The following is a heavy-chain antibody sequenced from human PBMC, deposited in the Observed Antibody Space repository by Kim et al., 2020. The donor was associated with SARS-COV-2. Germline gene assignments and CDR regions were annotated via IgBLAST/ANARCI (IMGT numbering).Heavy chain of an antibody. CDR2: IRSKAYGGTT. J-gene: IGHJ6*02. Sequence: GGSLRLSCTASGFTFGDYAMSWFRQAPGKGLEWVGFIRSKAYGGTTEYAASVKGRFTISRDDSKSIAYLQMNSLKTEDTAVYYCTRDEPENYYYGMDVWGQGTTVTVSS. CDR3: TRDEPENYYYGMDV. V-gene: IGHV3-49*03. CDR1: GFTFGDYA.